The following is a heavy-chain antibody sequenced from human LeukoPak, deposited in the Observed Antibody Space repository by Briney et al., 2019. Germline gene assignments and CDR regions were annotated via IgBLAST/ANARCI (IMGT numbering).Heavy chain of an antibody. CDR2: IYSGGST. D-gene: IGHD3-22*01. V-gene: IGHV3-53*01. CDR3: ARDNYGSSGLLRSY. Sequence: GGSLRLSCAASGFTVSSNYMSWVRQAPGKGLEWVSVIYSGGSTYYADSVKGRFTISRDNSKNTLYLQMNSLRAEDTAVYYCARDNYGSSGLLRSYWGQGTLVTVSS. J-gene: IGHJ4*02. CDR1: GFTVSSNY.